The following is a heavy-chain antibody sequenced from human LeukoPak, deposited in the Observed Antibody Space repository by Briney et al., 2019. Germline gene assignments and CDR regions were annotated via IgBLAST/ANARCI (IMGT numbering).Heavy chain of an antibody. D-gene: IGHD5-18*01. V-gene: IGHV4-39*07. Sequence: SETLSLTGTVSGGSISSSSYYWGWIRQPPGKGLEWIGSIYYSGSTYYNPSLKSRVTISVDTSKNQFSLKLSSVTAADTAVYYCAREDTAMVPGGYWGQGTLVTVSS. CDR1: GGSISSSSYY. CDR3: AREDTAMVPGGY. J-gene: IGHJ4*02. CDR2: IYYSGST.